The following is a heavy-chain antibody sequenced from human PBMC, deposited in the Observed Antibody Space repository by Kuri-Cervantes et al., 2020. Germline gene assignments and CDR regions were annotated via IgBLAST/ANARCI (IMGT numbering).Heavy chain of an antibody. Sequence: GESLKISCAASGFTVSSNYMGWVRQAPGKGLEWVSVIYSGGSTYYADSVKGRFTISRDNPKNTLYLQMNSLRAEDTAVYYCAKDSTRSGAFDYWGQGTLVTVSS. CDR1: GFTVSSNY. D-gene: IGHD7-27*01. CDR3: AKDSTRSGAFDY. V-gene: IGHV3-53*05. J-gene: IGHJ4*02. CDR2: IYSGGST.